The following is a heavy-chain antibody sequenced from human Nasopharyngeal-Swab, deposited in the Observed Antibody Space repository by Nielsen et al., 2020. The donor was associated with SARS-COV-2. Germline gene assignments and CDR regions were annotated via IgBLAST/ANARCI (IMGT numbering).Heavy chain of an antibody. CDR1: GFTFSGYS. Sequence: GESLKISCAASGFTFSGYSMSWVRQAPGKGLEWVANIKQDGSEKYYVDSVEGRFTISRDSAKNSLFLQMNSLRAEDTAVYYCAKMARTMTKYYFDYWGQGALVTVSS. CDR2: IKQDGSEK. V-gene: IGHV3-7*03. J-gene: IGHJ4*02. CDR3: AKMARTMTKYYFDY. D-gene: IGHD4-17*01.